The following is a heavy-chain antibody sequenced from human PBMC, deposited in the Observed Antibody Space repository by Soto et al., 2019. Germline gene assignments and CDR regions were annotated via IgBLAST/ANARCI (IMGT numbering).Heavy chain of an antibody. V-gene: IGHV1-18*04. CDR2: ISGYNGRT. Sequence: QVQLVQSGPEVKKPGASVKVSCKASGYTFISFGVSWVRQSPGQGPEWMGWISGYNGRTKYAQKVQGRVTMTTDTSTNTAYMELRSLRSDDAAVYYCARDKMIHDFGLGSLDYWGQGTVVTVSS. CDR3: ARDKMIHDFGLGSLDY. CDR1: GYTFISFG. J-gene: IGHJ4*02. D-gene: IGHD3-10*01.